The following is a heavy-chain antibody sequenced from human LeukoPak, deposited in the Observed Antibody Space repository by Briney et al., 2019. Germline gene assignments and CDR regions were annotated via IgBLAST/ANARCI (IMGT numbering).Heavy chain of an antibody. V-gene: IGHV1-46*01. D-gene: IGHD2-15*01. CDR1: GYTFTSYY. CDR3: ARGYCSGGSCYSVGYFDY. J-gene: IGHJ4*02. CDR2: INPSGGST. Sequence: ASVEVSCKASGYTFTSYYMHWVRQAPGQGLEWMGIINPSGGSTSYAQKFQGRVTMTRDTSTSTVYMELSSLRSEDTAVYYCARGYCSGGSCYSVGYFDYWGQGTLVTVSS.